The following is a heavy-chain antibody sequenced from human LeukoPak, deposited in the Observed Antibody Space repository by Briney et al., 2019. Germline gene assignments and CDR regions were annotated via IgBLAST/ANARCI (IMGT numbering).Heavy chain of an antibody. CDR3: ASGYNYGYLFDY. V-gene: IGHV3-53*01. D-gene: IGHD5-18*01. CDR1: GFTASTYY. Sequence: GGSLRLSCAASGFTASTYYMNWVRQAPGKGLEWVSIIYSGGTTYYADSVKGRFTISRDTSKNTLSLQMNSLRAEDTAVYYCASGYNYGYLFDYWGQGTLVTVSS. J-gene: IGHJ4*02. CDR2: IYSGGTT.